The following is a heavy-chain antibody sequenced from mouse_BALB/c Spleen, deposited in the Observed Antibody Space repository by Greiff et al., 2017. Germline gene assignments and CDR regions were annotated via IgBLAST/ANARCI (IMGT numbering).Heavy chain of an antibody. D-gene: IGHD3-1*01. CDR1: GFSLTSYD. Sequence: VKLMESGPGLVAPSQSLSITCTVSGFSLTSYDISWIRQPPGKGLEWLGVIWTGGGTNYNSAFMSRLSISKDNSKSQVFLKMNSLQTDDTAIYYCVRARAYRYFDVWGAGTTVTVSS. V-gene: IGHV2-9-2*01. CDR3: VRARAYRYFDV. J-gene: IGHJ1*01. CDR2: IWTGGGT.